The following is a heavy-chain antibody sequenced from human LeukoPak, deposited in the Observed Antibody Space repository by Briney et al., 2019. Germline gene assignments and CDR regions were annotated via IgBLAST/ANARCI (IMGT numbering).Heavy chain of an antibody. V-gene: IGHV3-30*18. CDR2: ISYDGSNK. CDR1: GFNFLTYG. Sequence: PGRSLRLSCAASGFNFLTYGMHWVRHAPGSGLAWVAVISYDGSNKFYTESVKGRFTISRDNSKNTLYLQMNSLRAEDTAVYYCAKELTGDAFDIWGQGTMVAVSS. D-gene: IGHD7-27*01. J-gene: IGHJ3*02. CDR3: AKELTGDAFDI.